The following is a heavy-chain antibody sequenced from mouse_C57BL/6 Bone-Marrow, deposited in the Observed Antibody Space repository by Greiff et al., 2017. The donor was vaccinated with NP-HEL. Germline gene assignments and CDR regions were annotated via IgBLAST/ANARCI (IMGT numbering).Heavy chain of an antibody. CDR3: ARYWYYGSLYYFDY. V-gene: IGHV7-3*01. CDR1: GFTFTDYY. CDR2: IRNKANGYTT. J-gene: IGHJ2*01. Sequence: EVKLMESGGGLVQPGGSLSLSCAASGFTFTDYYMSWVRQPPEKALEWLGFIRNKANGYTTEYSASVKGRFTISRDNSQSILYLQMNALRAEDSATYYCARYWYYGSLYYFDYWGQGTTRTVSS. D-gene: IGHD1-1*01.